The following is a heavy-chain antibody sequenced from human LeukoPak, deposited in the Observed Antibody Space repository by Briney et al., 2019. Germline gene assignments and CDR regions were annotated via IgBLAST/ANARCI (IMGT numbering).Heavy chain of an antibody. V-gene: IGHV1-69*05. CDR3: ARVGVKAALEYYFDY. CDR2: IIPIFGTA. CDR1: GYTFTNYD. Sequence: ASVKVSCKTSGYTFTNYDINWVRQAPGQGLEWMGGIIPIFGTANYAQKFQGRVTITTDESTSTAYMELSSLRSEDTAVYYCARVGVKAALEYYFDYWGQGTLVTVSS. D-gene: IGHD2-21*01. J-gene: IGHJ4*02.